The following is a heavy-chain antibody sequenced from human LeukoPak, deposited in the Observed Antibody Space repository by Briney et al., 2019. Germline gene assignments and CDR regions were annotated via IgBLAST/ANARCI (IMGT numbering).Heavy chain of an antibody. CDR2: IYYSGRA. J-gene: IGHJ4*02. CDR1: SGSISSSDYY. CDR3: ARLTIFGVVNYDY. D-gene: IGHD3-3*01. Sequence: PSETLSLTCTVSSGSISSSDYYWGWIRQPPGKGLEWIGTIYYSGRAYYSPSLKSRVTISVDTSKNQFSLKLSSVTAADTAVYYCARLTIFGVVNYDYWGQGTLVTVSS. V-gene: IGHV4-39*01.